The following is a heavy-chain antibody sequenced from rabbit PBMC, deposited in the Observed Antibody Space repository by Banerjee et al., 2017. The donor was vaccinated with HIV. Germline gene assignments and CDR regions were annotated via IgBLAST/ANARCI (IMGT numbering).Heavy chain of an antibody. Sequence: QEQLVESGGGLVQPEGSLTLTCKASGLDFSSSYWICWVRQAPGKGLEWIACIYAGSSGSTYYASWAKGRFTISKTSSTTVTLQMTSLTAADTATYFCARAYAGYGDAFNLWGQGTLVTVS. V-gene: IGHV1S45*01. D-gene: IGHD6-1*01. CDR2: IYAGSSGST. CDR3: ARAYAGYGDAFNL. CDR1: GLDFSSSYW. J-gene: IGHJ4*01.